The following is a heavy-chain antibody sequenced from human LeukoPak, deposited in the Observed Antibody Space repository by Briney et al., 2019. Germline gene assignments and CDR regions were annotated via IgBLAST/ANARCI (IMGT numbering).Heavy chain of an antibody. V-gene: IGHV1-8*02. J-gene: IGHJ4*02. CDR2: MNPNSGNT. D-gene: IGHD1-26*01. CDR1: GYSFASYG. Sequence: APVKVSCKASGYSFASYGISWVRQAPGQGLEWMGWMNPNSGNTGYAQKFQGRVTMTRNTSISTGYMELSSLRSEDTAVYYCARGRSGSYPYWGQGTLVTVSS. CDR3: ARGRSGSYPY.